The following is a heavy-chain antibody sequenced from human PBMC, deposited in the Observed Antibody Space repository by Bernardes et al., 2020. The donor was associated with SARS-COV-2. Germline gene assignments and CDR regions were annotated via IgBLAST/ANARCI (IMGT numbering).Heavy chain of an antibody. V-gene: IGHV1-8*01. CDR2: MNPNSGNT. CDR3: ARGPYSSSWLRYYYYYGMDV. CDR1: GYTFTSYD. D-gene: IGHD6-13*01. J-gene: IGHJ6*02. Sequence: ASVKVSCKASGYTFTSYDINWVRQATGQGLEWMGWMNPNSGNTGHAQKFQGRVTMTRNTSISTAYMELSSLRSEDTAVYYCARGPYSSSWLRYYYYYGMDVWGQGTTVTVSS.